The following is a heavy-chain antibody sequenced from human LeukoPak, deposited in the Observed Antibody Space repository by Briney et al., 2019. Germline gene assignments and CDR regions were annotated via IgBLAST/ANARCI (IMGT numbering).Heavy chain of an antibody. J-gene: IGHJ3*02. V-gene: IGHV3-21*01. CDR3: ARDSTEAFDI. D-gene: IGHD4-17*01. CDR2: ISSSSSYI. CDR1: GFTFSSYW. Sequence: GGSLRLSCAASGFTFSSYWMNWVRQAPGKGLEWVSSISSSSSYIYYADSVKGRFTISRDNAKNSLYLQMNSLRAEDTAVYYCARDSTEAFDIWGQGTMVTVSS.